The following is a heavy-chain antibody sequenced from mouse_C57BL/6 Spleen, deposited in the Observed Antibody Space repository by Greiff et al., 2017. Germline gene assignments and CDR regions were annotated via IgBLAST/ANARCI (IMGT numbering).Heavy chain of an antibody. Sequence: QVQLKESGAELVRPGASVKLSCKASGYTFTDYYINWVKQRPGQGLEWIARIYPGSGNTYYNEKFKGKATLTAEKSSSTAYMQLSSLTSEDSAVYFCAREDYYGSSPYFDYWGQGTTLTVSS. CDR2: IYPGSGNT. J-gene: IGHJ2*01. D-gene: IGHD1-1*01. CDR3: AREDYYGSSPYFDY. CDR1: GYTFTDYY. V-gene: IGHV1-76*01.